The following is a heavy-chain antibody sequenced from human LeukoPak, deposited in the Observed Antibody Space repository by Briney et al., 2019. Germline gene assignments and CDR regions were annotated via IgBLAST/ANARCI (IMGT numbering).Heavy chain of an antibody. D-gene: IGHD3-9*01. Sequence: AASVKVSCKASGYTFTGYYMHWVRQAPGQGLEWMGWINPNSGGTNYAQKLQGRVTMTTDTSTSTAYMELRSLRSDDTAVYYCARVRRYYDILTGYYGGGDYWGQGTLVTVSS. CDR1: GYTFTGYY. CDR3: ARVRRYYDILTGYYGGGDY. CDR2: INPNSGGT. V-gene: IGHV1-2*02. J-gene: IGHJ4*02.